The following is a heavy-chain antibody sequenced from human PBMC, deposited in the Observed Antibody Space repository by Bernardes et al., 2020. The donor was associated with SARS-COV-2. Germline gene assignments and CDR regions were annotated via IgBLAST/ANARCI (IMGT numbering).Heavy chain of an antibody. CDR2: ISSSSSTI. Sequence: GGSLRLSCAASGFTFSSYSMNWVRQAPGKGLEWVSYISSSSSTIYYADSVKGRFTISRDNAKNSLYLQMNSLRDEDTAVYYCARARPWVVVVPAAPHLKGYYYYGMDVWGQGTTVTVSS. J-gene: IGHJ6*02. D-gene: IGHD2-2*01. CDR3: ARARPWVVVVPAAPHLKGYYYYGMDV. V-gene: IGHV3-48*02. CDR1: GFTFSSYS.